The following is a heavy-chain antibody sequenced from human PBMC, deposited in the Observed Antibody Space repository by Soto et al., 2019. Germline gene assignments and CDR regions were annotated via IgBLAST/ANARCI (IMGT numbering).Heavy chain of an antibody. CDR1: GGSIGSDNYY. Sequence: SETLSLTCTVSGGSIGSDNYYWGWIRQPPEKGLEWIGSIYYSGNTHSNPSLMSRVSMSLDKSKNHFYLNLTSVTAADTAMYYCARSDGRYWGQGTLVTVSS. CDR2: IYYSGNT. V-gene: IGHV4-39*02. CDR3: ARSDGRY. J-gene: IGHJ4*02.